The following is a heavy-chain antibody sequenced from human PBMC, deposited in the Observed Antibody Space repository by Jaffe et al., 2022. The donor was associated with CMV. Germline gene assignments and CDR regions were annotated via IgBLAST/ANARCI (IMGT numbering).Heavy chain of an antibody. D-gene: IGHD6-6*01. CDR2: ISRTSSTI. CDR1: DFTFSSYT. V-gene: IGHV3-48*02. J-gene: IGHJ1*01. CDR3: ASLVPQQYFQH. Sequence: EMQLVESGGGLVRPGESLRLSCTASDFTFSSYTMTWVRQAPGQGLEWISYISRTSSTIFYADSVKGRFTISRDNAKNSLYLQMNSLRDEDTAVYYCASLVPQQYFQHWGQGNLVTVSS.